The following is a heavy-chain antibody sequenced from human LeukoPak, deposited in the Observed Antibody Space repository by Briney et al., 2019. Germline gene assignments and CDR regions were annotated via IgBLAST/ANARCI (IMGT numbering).Heavy chain of an antibody. D-gene: IGHD3-16*01. V-gene: IGHV3-33*01. CDR3: ARDKDGGWYYFHS. CDR2: IWYDGSHT. J-gene: IGHJ4*02. CDR1: GFTFSRYG. Sequence: PGGSLRLSCAASGFTFSRYGMHWVRQAPGKGLEWVAVIWYDGSHTDYADSVKGRFTISRDNSKNTLYLQMNDLRDEDTAVYYCARDKDGGWYYFHSWGQGTLVTVSS.